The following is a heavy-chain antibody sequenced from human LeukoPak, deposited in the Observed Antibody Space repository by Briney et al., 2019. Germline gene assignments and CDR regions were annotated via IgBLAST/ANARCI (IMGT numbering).Heavy chain of an antibody. CDR1: VYTFTVYY. CDR2: ISPNSGGT. D-gene: IGHD3-10*01. Sequence: VASVKVSCMASVYTFTVYYMHWVRQAPGQGVECMGWISPNSGGTNYVQKFQGTVTMTRDTSISTAYMELSRLRSDDTAVYYCARDGSGSYPDYWGQGTLVTVSS. J-gene: IGHJ4*02. CDR3: ARDGSGSYPDY. V-gene: IGHV1-2*02.